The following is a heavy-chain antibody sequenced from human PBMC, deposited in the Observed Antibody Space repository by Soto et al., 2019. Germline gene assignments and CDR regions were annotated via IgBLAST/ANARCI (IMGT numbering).Heavy chain of an antibody. J-gene: IGHJ4*02. CDR3: ARDQFTNGVCYLDY. D-gene: IGHD2-8*01. Sequence: EVQLVESGGGLVQPGGSLRLSCAASGFTFSSYWMSWVRQAPGKGLEWVANIKQDGSEKYYVDSVKGRFTISRDNAKNTLYLQMNSLRADDTAVYYCARDQFTNGVCYLDYWGQGTLVTVSS. CDR1: GFTFSSYW. V-gene: IGHV3-7*05. CDR2: IKQDGSEK.